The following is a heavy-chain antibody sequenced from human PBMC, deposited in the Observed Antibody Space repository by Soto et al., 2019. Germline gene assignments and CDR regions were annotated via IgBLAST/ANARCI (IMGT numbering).Heavy chain of an antibody. CDR2: IYWDDDK. D-gene: IGHD3-9*01. J-gene: IGHJ4*02. CDR1: GFSLSTSGVG. V-gene: IGHV2-5*02. CDR3: SHRSRPLRYFYWPYYFAY. Sequence: QITLKESGPTLVKPTQTLTLTCTFSGFSLSTSGVGVGWIRQPPGKALEWLALIYWDDDKRYSPSLKSRLTITKDTPKIPVVLTFTNMDPVDTATYYCSHRSRPLRYFYWPYYFAYCGQVTLVTLSS.